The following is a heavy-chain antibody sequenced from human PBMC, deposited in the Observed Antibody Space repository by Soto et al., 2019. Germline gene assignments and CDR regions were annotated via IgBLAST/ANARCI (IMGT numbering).Heavy chain of an antibody. Sequence: PGWSLRLSCAASGFTFSSYSMNWVRQAPGKGLEWVSSISRSAGNTYYADSVKGRFTISRDNAKNSMYLQMNSLRAEDTAVYYCARDQVPGLDAFDIWGQGTMVTVSS. V-gene: IGHV3-21*01. CDR3: ARDQVPGLDAFDI. CDR2: ISRSAGNT. J-gene: IGHJ3*02. CDR1: GFTFSSYS.